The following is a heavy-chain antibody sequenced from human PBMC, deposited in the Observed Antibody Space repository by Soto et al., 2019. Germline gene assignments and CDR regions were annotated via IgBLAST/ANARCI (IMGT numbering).Heavy chain of an antibody. CDR3: THSTDTVMALDY. CDR1: GFSLSTSGVG. CDR2: IYWDDDK. Sequence: QITLKESGPTLVKPTQTLTLTCTFSGFSLSTSGVGVGWIRQPPGKALEWLGFIYWDDDKRYSPSLKSRLTITTETSNNQVVLTVTNMDPVDTATYYCTHSTDTVMALDYWGQGTLVTVSS. V-gene: IGHV2-5*02. J-gene: IGHJ4*02. D-gene: IGHD5-18*01.